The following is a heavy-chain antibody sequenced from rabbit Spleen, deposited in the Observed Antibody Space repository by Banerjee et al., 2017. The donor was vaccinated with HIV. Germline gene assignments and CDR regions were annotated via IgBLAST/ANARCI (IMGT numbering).Heavy chain of an antibody. CDR3: ARDLTDVIGWNFGW. CDR1: GVSFSGDSY. D-gene: IGHD4-1*01. CDR2: IDTGSSGFT. Sequence: QSLEESGGDLVKPGASLTLTCIASGVSFSGDSYMCWVRQAPGKGLEWIACIDTGSSGFTYFASWAKGRFTISKTSSTTVTLQMTSLTAADTATYFCARDLTDVIGWNFGWWGQGTLVTVS. J-gene: IGHJ3*01. V-gene: IGHV1S40*01.